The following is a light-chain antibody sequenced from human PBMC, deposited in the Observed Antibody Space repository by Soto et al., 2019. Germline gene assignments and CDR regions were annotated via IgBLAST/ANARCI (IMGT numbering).Light chain of an antibody. CDR1: SSDVGGYHF. CDR3: NSYAGSSTSWV. V-gene: IGLV2-14*03. Sequence: QSALTQPASVSGSPGQSITISCTGTSSDVGGYHFVSWYQHHPGKAPKLVIYDVSNRPSGISNRFSGSKSDNTASLSISGLQAEDEAYYYCNSYAGSSTSWVFGGGTKLTVL. J-gene: IGLJ3*02. CDR2: DVS.